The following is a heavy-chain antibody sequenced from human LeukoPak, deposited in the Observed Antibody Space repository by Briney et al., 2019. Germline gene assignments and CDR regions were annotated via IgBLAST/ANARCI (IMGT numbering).Heavy chain of an antibody. CDR2: ISGSGSST. V-gene: IGHV3-23*01. D-gene: IGHD1-26*01. J-gene: IGHJ4*02. CDR3: AKVSPSGNYYFDY. Sequence: GGSLRLSCAAFGFTFSSYVISWVRQVPGKGLEWVSAISGSGSSTYYADSVKGRFTISRDNSKNTLYLQMNSLRAEDTAVYYCAKVSPSGNYYFDYWGQGTLVTVSS. CDR1: GFTFSSYV.